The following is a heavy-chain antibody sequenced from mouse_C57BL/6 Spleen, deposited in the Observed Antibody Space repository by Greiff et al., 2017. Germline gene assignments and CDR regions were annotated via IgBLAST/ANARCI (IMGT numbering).Heavy chain of an antibody. CDR1: GFTFSDYG. Sequence: EVNLVASGGGLVKPGGSLKLSCAASGFTFSDYGMHWVRQAPEKGLEWVAYISSGSSTIYYADTVKGRFTISRDNAKNTLFLQMTSLRSEDTAMYYCARQRELGAMDYWGQGTSVTVSS. D-gene: IGHD3-3*01. V-gene: IGHV5-17*01. CDR2: ISSGSSTI. CDR3: ARQRELGAMDY. J-gene: IGHJ4*01.